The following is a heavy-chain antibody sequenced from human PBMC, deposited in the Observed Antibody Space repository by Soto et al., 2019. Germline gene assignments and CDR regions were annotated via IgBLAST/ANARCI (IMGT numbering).Heavy chain of an antibody. D-gene: IGHD6-6*01. V-gene: IGHV4-31*03. J-gene: IGHJ5*02. CDR3: ARDGGIAARRHNWFDP. CDR1: GGSISSGGYY. Sequence: QVQLQESGPGLVKTSQTLSLTCTVSGGSISSGGYYWSWIRQHPGKGLEWIGYIYYSGSTYYSPSLKSRVTISVDTSKNQFSLKLSSVTAADTAVYYCARDGGIAARRHNWFDPWGQGTLVTVSS. CDR2: IYYSGST.